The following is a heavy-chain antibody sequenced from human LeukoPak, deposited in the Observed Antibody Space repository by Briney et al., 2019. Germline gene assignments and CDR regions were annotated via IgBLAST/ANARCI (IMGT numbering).Heavy chain of an antibody. Sequence: ASVKVSCKASGYTFTSYYMHWVRQAPGQGLEWMGIINPSGGSTSYAQKFQGRVTMTRDMSTSTVYMELSSLRSEDTAVYYCASLPGYCSSTSCYTENWFDPWGQGTLVTVSS. J-gene: IGHJ5*02. CDR1: GYTFTSYY. V-gene: IGHV1-46*01. D-gene: IGHD2-2*01. CDR3: ASLPGYCSSTSCYTENWFDP. CDR2: INPSGGST.